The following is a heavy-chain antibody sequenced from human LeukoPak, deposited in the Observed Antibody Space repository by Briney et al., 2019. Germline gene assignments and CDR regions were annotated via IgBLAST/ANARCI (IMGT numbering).Heavy chain of an antibody. CDR3: ARRPYGDPAAGFDY. J-gene: IGHJ4*02. V-gene: IGHV4-38-2*02. CDR1: GGSISSYY. CDR2: IYHSGST. Sequence: SETLSLTCTVSGGSISSYYWGWIRQPPGKGLEWIGSIYHSGSTYYNPSLKSRVTISVDTSKNQFSLRLSSVTAADTAVYYCARRPYGDPAAGFDYWGQGTLVTVSS. D-gene: IGHD4-17*01.